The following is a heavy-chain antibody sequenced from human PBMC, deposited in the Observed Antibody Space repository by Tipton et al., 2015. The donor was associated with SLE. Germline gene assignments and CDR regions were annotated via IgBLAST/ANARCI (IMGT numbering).Heavy chain of an antibody. V-gene: IGHV4-34*01. CDR2: IYHSGST. CDR1: GGSFSGYY. D-gene: IGHD6-6*01. Sequence: TLSLTCAVYGGSFSGYYWTWIRQPPGKGLEWIGEIYHSGSTNYNPSLKSRVTISVDTSKNQFSLKLSSVTAADTAVYYCARSGSSPSPTWFDPWGQGTLVTVSS. CDR3: ARSGSSPSPTWFDP. J-gene: IGHJ5*02.